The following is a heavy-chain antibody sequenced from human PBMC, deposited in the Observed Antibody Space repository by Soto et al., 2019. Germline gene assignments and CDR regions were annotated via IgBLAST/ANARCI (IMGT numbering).Heavy chain of an antibody. V-gene: IGHV4-34*01. CDR2: IYYSGST. Sequence: SETLSLTCAVYGGSFSGYYWSWIRQPPGKGLEWIGSIYYSGSTYYNPSLKSRVTISVDTSKNQFSLKLSSVTAADTAVYYCARLGIAAALYCFYFWGPGTLVTVSS. J-gene: IGHJ4*02. CDR1: GGSFSGYY. D-gene: IGHD6-13*01. CDR3: ARLGIAAALYCFYF.